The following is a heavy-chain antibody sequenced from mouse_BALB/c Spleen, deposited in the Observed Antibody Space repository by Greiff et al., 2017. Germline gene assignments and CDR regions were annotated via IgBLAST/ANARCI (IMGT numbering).Heavy chain of an antibody. D-gene: IGHD2-2*01. CDR3: ANCYGYDCAVGC. Sequence: QVQLKQSGPGLVQPSQSLSITCTASGFSLTSYGVHWVRQSPGKGLEWLGVIWSGGSTDYYAAFISRLSISKDNSKSQVFFKMNSLQANDTAIYYCANCYGYDCAVGCWGQRTSVTVSS. CDR1: GFSLTSYG. V-gene: IGHV2-2*02. CDR2: IWSGGST. J-gene: IGHJ4*01.